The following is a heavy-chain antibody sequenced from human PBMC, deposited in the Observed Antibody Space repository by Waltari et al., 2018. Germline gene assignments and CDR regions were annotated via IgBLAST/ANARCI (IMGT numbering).Heavy chain of an antibody. CDR3: ARDNYDFWSGYSVYMDV. CDR1: GGTFSSYA. D-gene: IGHD3-3*01. Sequence: QVQLVQPGAEVKKPGSSVKVSCKAAGGTFSSYAISWVRQAPGQGLEWMGGIIPIFGTANYAQKFQGRVTITADESTSTAYMELSSLRSEDTAVYYCARDNYDFWSGYSVYMDVWGKGTTVTVSS. V-gene: IGHV1-69*12. J-gene: IGHJ6*03. CDR2: IIPIFGTA.